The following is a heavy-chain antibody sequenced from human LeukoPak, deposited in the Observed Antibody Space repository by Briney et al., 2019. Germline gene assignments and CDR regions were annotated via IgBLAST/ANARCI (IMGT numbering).Heavy chain of an antibody. CDR1: GYTFTSYV. V-gene: IGHV1-8*01. J-gene: IGHJ4*02. CDR2: MNPNSGNT. D-gene: IGHD6-13*01. Sequence: ASVKDSCMACGYTFTSYVINWVRQATGQGLEWMGWMNPNSGNTGYAQKFQGRVTMTRNTSISTAYMELSSLRSEDTAVYYCAHLYSSSWYYSDCCGQGTLVTVSS. CDR3: AHLYSSSWYYSDC.